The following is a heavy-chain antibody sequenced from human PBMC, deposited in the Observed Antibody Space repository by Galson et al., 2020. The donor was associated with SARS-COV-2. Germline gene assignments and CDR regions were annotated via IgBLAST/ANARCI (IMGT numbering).Heavy chain of an antibody. D-gene: IGHD3-22*01. Sequence: SQTLSLTCPVSGGSINSGGYYWTWIRQAPGKGLEWIGYSYYNGNTYYTPSLKSRVTISVDTSKNQFSLKLTSVTAADTAFYYCARVGYYDSSGYYFDYWGQGTLVTVSS. V-gene: IGHV4-31*03. CDR1: GGSINSGGYY. J-gene: IGHJ4*02. CDR3: ARVGYYDSSGYYFDY. CDR2: SYYNGNT.